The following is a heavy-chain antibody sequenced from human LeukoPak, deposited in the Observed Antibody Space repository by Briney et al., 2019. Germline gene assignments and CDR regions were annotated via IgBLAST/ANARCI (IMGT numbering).Heavy chain of an antibody. J-gene: IGHJ6*02. CDR3: AKGVQYGSGSSYYYYGMDV. CDR2: ISYDGSNK. D-gene: IGHD3-10*01. Sequence: GGSLRLSCAASGFTFSSYGMHWVRQAPGKGLEWVAVISYDGSNKYYADSVKGRFTISRDNSKNTLYLQMNSLRAEDTAVYYCAKGVQYGSGSSYYYYGMDVWGQGTTVTVSS. CDR1: GFTFSSYG. V-gene: IGHV3-30*18.